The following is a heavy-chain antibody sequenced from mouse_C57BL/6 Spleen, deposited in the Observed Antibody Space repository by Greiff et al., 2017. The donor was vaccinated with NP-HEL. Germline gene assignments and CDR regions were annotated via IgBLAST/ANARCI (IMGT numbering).Heavy chain of an antibody. CDR2: INPNNGGT. CDR1: GYTFTDYY. D-gene: IGHD3-3*01. V-gene: IGHV1-26*01. CDR3: AAGEGQVFAY. J-gene: IGHJ3*01. Sequence: EVQLQQSGPELVKPGASVKISCKASGYTFTDYYMNWVKQSHGKSLEWIGDINPNNGGTSYNQKFKGKATLTVDKSSSTAYMELRSLTSEDSAVYYWAAGEGQVFAYWGQGTLVTVSA.